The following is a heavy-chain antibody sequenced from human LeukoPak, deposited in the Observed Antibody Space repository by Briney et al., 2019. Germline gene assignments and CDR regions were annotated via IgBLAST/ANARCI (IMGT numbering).Heavy chain of an antibody. CDR1: GFPFSTYS. CDR3: AKEAQGCSITSCYFDS. V-gene: IGHV3-48*01. Sequence: TGGSLRLSCAASGFPFSTYSMNWVRQAPGRGLEWLAYISGGGNAVYYADSVKGRFTISRDNSKNTLFLQMNSLRAEDTAVYYCAKEAQGCSITSCYFDSWGQGTLVTVSS. J-gene: IGHJ4*02. D-gene: IGHD2-2*01. CDR2: ISGGGNAV.